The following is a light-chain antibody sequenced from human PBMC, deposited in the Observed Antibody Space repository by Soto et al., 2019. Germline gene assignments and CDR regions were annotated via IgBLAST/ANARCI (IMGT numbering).Light chain of an antibody. CDR3: QQYINWPPTYT. J-gene: IGKJ2*01. CDR2: SAS. V-gene: IGKV3-15*01. Sequence: EIVMTQSPATLSVSPGERATLSCRASQSISSNLAWYQQKPGQAPRLLIYSASTRATGIPARFSGSGSETEFTLPIRSLQSEDVAVYYCQQYINWPPTYTFGQGTKLEIK. CDR1: QSISSN.